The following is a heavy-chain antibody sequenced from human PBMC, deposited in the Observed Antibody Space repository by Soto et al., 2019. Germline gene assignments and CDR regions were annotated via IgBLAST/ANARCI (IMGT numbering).Heavy chain of an antibody. CDR1: GLTFTHYA. Sequence: EVQLLESGGGFVQPGGSLRLSCAASGLTFTHYAMAWGRQAPGEGLEWGSAISGSGDTTHYSDSVRGRFTISRDSSKNTLYLQMNSLRAEDTAVYYCAKGPVATIPPRVDFWGQGTLVTVSS. J-gene: IGHJ4*02. V-gene: IGHV3-23*01. D-gene: IGHD5-12*01. CDR2: ISGSGDTT. CDR3: AKGPVATIPPRVDF.